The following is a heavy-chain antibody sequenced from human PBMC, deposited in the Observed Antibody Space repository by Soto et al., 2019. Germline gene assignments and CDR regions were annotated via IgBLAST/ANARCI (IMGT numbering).Heavy chain of an antibody. J-gene: IGHJ4*02. Sequence: EVQLVESGGGLVQPGGSLRLSCAASGFTFSSYWMHWVRQAPGKGLVWVSRINSDGSSTSYADSVKGRFTISRDNAKNTVDLQMNSLRAEDTAVYYCVRTSLAVAAATREDYWGQGTLVTVSS. CDR2: INSDGSST. CDR3: VRTSLAVAAATREDY. D-gene: IGHD2-15*01. CDR1: GFTFSSYW. V-gene: IGHV3-74*01.